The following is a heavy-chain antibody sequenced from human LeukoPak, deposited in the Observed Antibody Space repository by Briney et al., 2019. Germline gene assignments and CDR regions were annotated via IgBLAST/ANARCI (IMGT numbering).Heavy chain of an antibody. J-gene: IGHJ3*02. Sequence: GGSLRLSCAASEFSVSNNYMSWVRQAPGEGLDWVSVIYTGGTTYYADSVKGRFTVSRDTSKNTLYLQMNSLRAEDTAVYYCVRDPRGIGDFDIWGQGTMVTVSS. CDR2: IYTGGTT. CDR1: EFSVSNNY. CDR3: VRDPRGIGDFDI. V-gene: IGHV3-66*01. D-gene: IGHD3-16*01.